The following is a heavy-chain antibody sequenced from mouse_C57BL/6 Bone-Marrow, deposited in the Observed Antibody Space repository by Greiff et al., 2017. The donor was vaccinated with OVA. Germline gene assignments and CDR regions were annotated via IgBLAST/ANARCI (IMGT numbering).Heavy chain of an antibody. CDR2: IYPSDSET. Sequence: QVQLQQPGAELVRPGSSVKLSCKASGYTFTSYWMDWVKQRPGQGLEWIGNIYPSDSETNYNQKFKDKATLTVDKSSSTAYMQLSSLTSEDSAVYYCARGDGYDFDYWGQGTTLTVSS. CDR1: GYTFTSYW. J-gene: IGHJ2*01. D-gene: IGHD2-2*01. CDR3: ARGDGYDFDY. V-gene: IGHV1-61*01.